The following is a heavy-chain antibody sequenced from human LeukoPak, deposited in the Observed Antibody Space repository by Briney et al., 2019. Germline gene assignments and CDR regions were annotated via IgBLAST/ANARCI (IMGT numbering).Heavy chain of an antibody. V-gene: IGHV4-4*07. D-gene: IGHD4-17*01. J-gene: IGHJ6*02. CDR1: GGSISSYY. Sequence: PSETLSLTCTVSGGSISSYYWSWIRQPAGKGLEWIGRIYTSGSTNYNPSLKSRVTMSVDTSKNQLSLKLSSVTAADTAVYYCAREGDGDYVGVYYYYGMDVWGQGTTVTVSS. CDR2: IYTSGST. CDR3: AREGDGDYVGVYYYYGMDV.